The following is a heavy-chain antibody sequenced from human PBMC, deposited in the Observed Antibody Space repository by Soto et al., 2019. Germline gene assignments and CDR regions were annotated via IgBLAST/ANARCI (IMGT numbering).Heavy chain of an antibody. CDR1: GFTFSTYA. D-gene: IGHD1-1*01. J-gene: IGHJ4*02. CDR2: VSASGLNT. Sequence: EVQLLESGGKLVQPGGSLTLSCAASGFTFSTYAMAWVRQAPGKGLEWVSGVSASGLNTDYADPVKGRFYISRDNSKNTVSLHMNSLRAEDTALYYCATVRTRRTSGYCFDYWGQGTPVTVSS. V-gene: IGHV3-23*01. CDR3: ATVRTRRTSGYCFDY.